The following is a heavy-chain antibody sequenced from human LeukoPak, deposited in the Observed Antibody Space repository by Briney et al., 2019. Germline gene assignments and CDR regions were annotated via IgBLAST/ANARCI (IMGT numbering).Heavy chain of an antibody. J-gene: IGHJ4*02. Sequence: ASVKVSCKASGYTFTSYYMHWVRQAPGQGLEWMGIINPSGGDTSYAQKFQGRLTMTKDTSTNTVYMELTSLRSEDTAVYYCAREVMDNLRFDYWGQGTLVTVSS. D-gene: IGHD1-14*01. CDR1: GYTFTSYY. CDR3: AREVMDNLRFDY. V-gene: IGHV1-46*01. CDR2: INPSGGDT.